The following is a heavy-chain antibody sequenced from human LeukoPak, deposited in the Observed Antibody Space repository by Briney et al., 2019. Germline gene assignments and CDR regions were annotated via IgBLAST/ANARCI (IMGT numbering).Heavy chain of an antibody. J-gene: IGHJ4*02. Sequence: PGGSLRLSCAASGFTFSSYSMNWVRQAPGKGLEWVSSISSSSSYIYYADSVKGRFTISRDNAKNSLYLQMNSLRAEDTAVYYCARDGRIAAAGYFDYWGQGTLVTVSS. CDR3: ARDGRIAAAGYFDY. D-gene: IGHD6-13*01. CDR1: GFTFSSYS. CDR2: ISSSSSYI. V-gene: IGHV3-21*01.